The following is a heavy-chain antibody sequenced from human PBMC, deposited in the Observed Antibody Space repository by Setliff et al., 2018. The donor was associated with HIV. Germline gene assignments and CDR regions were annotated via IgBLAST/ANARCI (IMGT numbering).Heavy chain of an antibody. Sequence: GGSLRLSCATSGFAFSDYDFHWVRQVTGEGLEWVSGISGSGGSTYYADSVRGRFTISRDNSKNTLYLQMNSLGAEDTAVYFCAKEEYTSGRCGAFGIWGQGTVVTVSS. CDR2: ISGSGGST. D-gene: IGHD6-19*01. J-gene: IGHJ3*02. CDR3: AKEEYTSGRCGAFGI. V-gene: IGHV3-23*01. CDR1: GFAFSDYD.